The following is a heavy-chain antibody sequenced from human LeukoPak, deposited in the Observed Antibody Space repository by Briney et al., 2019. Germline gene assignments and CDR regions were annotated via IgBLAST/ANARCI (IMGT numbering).Heavy chain of an antibody. J-gene: IGHJ4*02. CDR2: INWNGGST. CDR1: GFTFDDYG. CDR3: ARDMYYGDYEIDY. D-gene: IGHD4-17*01. V-gene: IGHV3-20*04. Sequence: GGSLRLSCAASGFTFDDYGMSWVLQAPGKGLEWVSGINWNGGSTGYADSVKGRFTISRDNAKNSLYLQMNSLRDEDTAVYYCARDMYYGDYEIDYWGQGTLVTVSS.